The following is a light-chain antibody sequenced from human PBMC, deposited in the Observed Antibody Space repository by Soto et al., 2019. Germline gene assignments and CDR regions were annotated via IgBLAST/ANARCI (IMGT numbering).Light chain of an antibody. J-gene: IGLJ2*01. V-gene: IGLV2-11*01. Sequence: QSALTQPRSVSGSPGQSVTISCTGSSSDIGAYNSVSWYQQHPGKAPKLMIYDVTKRPSGVPDRFSGSKSGNTSSLTSSGLQADDEADYYCCSYAGSYIFVFGGGTTLTVL. CDR1: SSDIGAYNS. CDR3: CSYAGSYIFV. CDR2: DVT.